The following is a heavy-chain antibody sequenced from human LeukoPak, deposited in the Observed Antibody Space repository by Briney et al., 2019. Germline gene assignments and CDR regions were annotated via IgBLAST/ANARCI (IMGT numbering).Heavy chain of an antibody. V-gene: IGHV4-59*01. D-gene: IGHD3-16*01. J-gene: IGHJ4*02. CDR1: GFTFNNYW. CDR3: ATYYVGVGGRGH. Sequence: GSLRLSCAASGFTFNNYWMTWVRQAPGKGLEWIGHSGNSDYKPSLKSRITISTDTSNNHFSLNLVSVTAADTAVYYCATYYVGVGGRGHWGPGTLVTVSS. CDR2: HSGNS.